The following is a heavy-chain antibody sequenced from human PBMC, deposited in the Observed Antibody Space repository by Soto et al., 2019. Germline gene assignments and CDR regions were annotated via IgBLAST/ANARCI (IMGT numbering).Heavy chain of an antibody. V-gene: IGHV3-30*18. CDR3: AKDPVVVAATTGYFDY. CDR2: ISYDGSNK. Sequence: QVQLVESGGGVVQPGRSLRLSCAASGFTFSSYGMHWVRQAPGKGLEWVAVISYDGSNKYYADSVKGRFTISRDNSKNTLYLQMNSLRAEDTAVYYCAKDPVVVAATTGYFDYWGQGTLVTVSS. D-gene: IGHD2-15*01. CDR1: GFTFSSYG. J-gene: IGHJ4*02.